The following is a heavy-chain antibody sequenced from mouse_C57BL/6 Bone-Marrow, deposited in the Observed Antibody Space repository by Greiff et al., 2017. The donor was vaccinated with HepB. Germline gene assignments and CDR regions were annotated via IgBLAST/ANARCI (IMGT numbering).Heavy chain of an antibody. CDR3: TSYGDSPWFAY. CDR1: GYTFTSYW. D-gene: IGHD2-13*01. V-gene: IGHV1-5*01. Sequence: EVQLQQSGTVLARPGASVKMSCKTSGYTFTSYWMHWVKQRPGQGLEWIGAIYPGNSDTSYNQTFKGKAKLTAVTSASTAYMELSSLTNEDSAGYYCTSYGDSPWFAYWGQGTLVTVSA. CDR2: IYPGNSDT. J-gene: IGHJ3*01.